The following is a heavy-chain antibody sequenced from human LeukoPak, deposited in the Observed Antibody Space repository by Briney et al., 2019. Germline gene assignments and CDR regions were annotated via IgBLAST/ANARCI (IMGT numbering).Heavy chain of an antibody. Sequence: SETLSLTCTVSSGSISSGSYYWSWIRQPAGKGLEWIGRIYTSGSTNYNPSLKSRVTISVDTSKNQFSLKLSSVTAADTAVYYCARTTIFGVVIIGAFDIWGQGTMVTVSS. D-gene: IGHD3-3*01. CDR3: ARTTIFGVVIIGAFDI. J-gene: IGHJ3*02. V-gene: IGHV4-61*02. CDR1: SGSISSGSYY. CDR2: IYTSGST.